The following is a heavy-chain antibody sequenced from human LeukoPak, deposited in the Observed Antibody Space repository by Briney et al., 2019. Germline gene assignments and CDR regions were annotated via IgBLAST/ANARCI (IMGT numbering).Heavy chain of an antibody. CDR2: INRNGNT. Sequence: SETLSHTCAISDEPFSGYYWGWIRQPPGKGLELIGEINRNGNTDYNPSLKSRVSMPIDTSKNQFSLKLISVTAADTAVYYCARLVPERFFQLNPEGYYDYWGQGTLVTVSS. V-gene: IGHV4-34*01. D-gene: IGHD3-3*01. CDR3: ARLVPERFFQLNPEGYYDY. J-gene: IGHJ4*02. CDR1: DEPFSGYY.